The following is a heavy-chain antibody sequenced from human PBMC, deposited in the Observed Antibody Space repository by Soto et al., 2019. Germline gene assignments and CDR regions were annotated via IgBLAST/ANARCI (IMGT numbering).Heavy chain of an antibody. Sequence: GGSLRLSCAASGFTFSNAWMNWVRQAPGKGLEWVGRIKSKTDGGTTDYAAPVKGRFTISRDDSKNTLYLQMNSLKTEDTAVYYCTTLVGDYYYGMDVWGQGTTVTVSS. V-gene: IGHV3-15*07. D-gene: IGHD1-26*01. CDR3: TTLVGDYYYGMDV. J-gene: IGHJ6*02. CDR2: IKSKTDGGTT. CDR1: GFTFSNAW.